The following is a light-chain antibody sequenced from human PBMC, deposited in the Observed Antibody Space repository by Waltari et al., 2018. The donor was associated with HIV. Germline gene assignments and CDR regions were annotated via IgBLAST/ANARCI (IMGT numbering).Light chain of an antibody. V-gene: IGLV2-14*03. Sequence: QSALTQPASVSGSPGQSITISCTGASRDICFKFVSWYQQHPGNAPRLLIYGVTDRPSGISSRFSGSKSGDTASLTISGLRFEDEADYYCTSYSLTNTLLFGGGTTLTVL. J-gene: IGLJ2*01. CDR1: SRDICFKF. CDR2: GVT. CDR3: TSYSLTNTLL.